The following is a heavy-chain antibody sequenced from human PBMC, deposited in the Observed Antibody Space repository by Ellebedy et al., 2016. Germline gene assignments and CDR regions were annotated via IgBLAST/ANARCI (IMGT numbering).Heavy chain of an antibody. D-gene: IGHD2-15*01. V-gene: IGHV4-39*07. CDR1: GGSVTSRSYY. Sequence: SETLSLTCSVSGGSVTSRSYYWGWIRQPPGKGLEWIGIIYYSGSTYYNPSLKSRVTISLDTSESQFSLKLSSVTAADTAVYYCARGSGGYCSGGSCLPFDYWGQGTLVTVSS. CDR2: IYYSGST. CDR3: ARGSGGYCSGGSCLPFDY. J-gene: IGHJ4*02.